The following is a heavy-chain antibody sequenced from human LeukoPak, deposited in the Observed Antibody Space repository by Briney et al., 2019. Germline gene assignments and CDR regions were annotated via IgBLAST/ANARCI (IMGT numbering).Heavy chain of an antibody. D-gene: IGHD3-10*01. CDR2: LSYDGSNE. CDR3: AGSWFYRDYFEY. V-gene: IGHV3-30*03. J-gene: IGHJ4*02. CDR1: GFTFTDYS. Sequence: TGGSLRLSCEVSGFTFTDYSMHWVRQAPGKGLEWVAVLSYDGSNEYYADSVKGRFTISRDNSKNTLYLQMNSLRVEDTAVYYCAGSWFYRDYFEYWGQGTLVTVSS.